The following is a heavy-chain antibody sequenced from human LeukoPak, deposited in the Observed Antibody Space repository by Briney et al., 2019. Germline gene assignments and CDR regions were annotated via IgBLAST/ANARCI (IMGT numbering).Heavy chain of an antibody. Sequence: GGSLRLSCAASGFTFSSYAMHWVRQAPGKGLEWVAVISYDGSNEYYADSVKGRFTISRDNSKNTLYLQMNSLRAEDTAVYYCARAGLAEQWLAYWGQGTLVTVSS. D-gene: IGHD6-19*01. CDR2: ISYDGSNE. V-gene: IGHV3-30*04. CDR1: GFTFSSYA. J-gene: IGHJ4*02. CDR3: ARAGLAEQWLAY.